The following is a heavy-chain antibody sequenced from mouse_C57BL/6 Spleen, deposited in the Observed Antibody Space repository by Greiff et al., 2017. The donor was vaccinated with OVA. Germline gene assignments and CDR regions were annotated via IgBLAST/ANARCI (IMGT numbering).Heavy chain of an antibody. Sequence: EVMLVESGGGLVKPGGSLKLSCAASGFTFSSYTMSWVRQTPEKRLEWVATISGGGGNTYYPDSVKGRFTISRDNAKNTLYLQMSSLRSEDTALYYCARQGLWDYWGQGTTLTVSS. V-gene: IGHV5-9*01. CDR3: ARQGLWDY. J-gene: IGHJ2*01. CDR2: ISGGGGNT. D-gene: IGHD3-1*01. CDR1: GFTFSSYT.